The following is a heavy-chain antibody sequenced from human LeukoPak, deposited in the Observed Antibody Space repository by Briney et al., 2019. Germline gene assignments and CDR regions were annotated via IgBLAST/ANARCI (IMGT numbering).Heavy chain of an antibody. J-gene: IGHJ6*03. CDR1: GFSFSSYT. CDR2: ISSSGDYI. V-gene: IGHV3-21*01. CDR3: AGVISQAHMDI. D-gene: IGHD2-21*01. Sequence: GGSLRVSCVASGFSFSSYTMNWVRQAPGKGLEWVSSISSSGDYIYYADSVKGRFTISRDNAKNSLYLQMNSLRAEDTALYFCAGVISQAHMDIWGKGTTVTVSS.